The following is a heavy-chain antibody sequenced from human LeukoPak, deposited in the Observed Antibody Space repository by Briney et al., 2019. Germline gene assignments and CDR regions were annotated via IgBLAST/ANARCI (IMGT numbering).Heavy chain of an antibody. CDR1: GFTFTDYH. V-gene: IGHV1-2*02. CDR2: INSGSGDT. Sequence: ASVKLSCNASGFTFTDYHMHWVRQPPGQGLEWMGWINSGSGDTNYAQKFQGRVIVTRDTSIRTTYMELSNLRSDATAVYYCVREARATADFWGEGTLVTVSS. CDR3: VREARATADF. D-gene: IGHD1-26*01. J-gene: IGHJ4*02.